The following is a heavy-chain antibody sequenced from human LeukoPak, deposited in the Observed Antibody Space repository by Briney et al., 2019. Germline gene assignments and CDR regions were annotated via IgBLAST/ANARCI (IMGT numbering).Heavy chain of an antibody. CDR2: IIPILGIA. CDR1: GGTFSSYA. V-gene: IGHV1-69*04. CDR3: ASIWRGYCTNGVCPPGVY. J-gene: IGHJ4*02. Sequence: ASVKVSCKASGGTFSSYAISWVRQAPGQGLERMGRIIPILGIANYAQKFQGRVTITADKSTSTAYMELSSLRSEDTAVYYCASIWRGYCTNGVCPPGVYWGQGTLVTVSS. D-gene: IGHD2-8*01.